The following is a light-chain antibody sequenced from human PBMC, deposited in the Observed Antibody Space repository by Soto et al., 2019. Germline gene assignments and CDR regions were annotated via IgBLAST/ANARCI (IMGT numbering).Light chain of an antibody. Sequence: QSALTQPASVSGSPGQSITISCTGTSSDVGAYKYVSWYQQHPGKAPKVMIYEVSNRPSGVSNRFSGSKSGNTASLTISGLQAEDEADYYCSSYTTNITPVVFGGGTKLTVL. CDR2: EVS. V-gene: IGLV2-14*01. J-gene: IGLJ2*01. CDR1: SSDVGAYKY. CDR3: SSYTTNITPVV.